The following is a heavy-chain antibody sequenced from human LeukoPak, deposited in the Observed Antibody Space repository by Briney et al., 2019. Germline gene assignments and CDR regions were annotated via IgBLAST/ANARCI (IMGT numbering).Heavy chain of an antibody. CDR3: AKTPILEWLLPMN. CDR1: GGSISSYY. CDR2: IYYSGST. J-gene: IGHJ4*02. V-gene: IGHV4-59*01. Sequence: PSEILSLTCTVSGGSISSYYWSWIRQPPGKGLEWIGYIYYSGSTNYNPSLKSRVTISVDTSKNQFSLKLSSVTAADTAVYYCAKTPILEWLLPMNWGQGTLVTVSS. D-gene: IGHD3-3*01.